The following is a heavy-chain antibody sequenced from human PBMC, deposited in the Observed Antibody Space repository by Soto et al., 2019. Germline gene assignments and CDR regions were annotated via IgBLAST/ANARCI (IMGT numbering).Heavy chain of an antibody. D-gene: IGHD3-10*01. Sequence: GGSLRLSCAASGFTFSSYAMSWVRQAPGKGLEWVSAISVSGGSTYYADSVKGRFTISRDNSKNTLYLQMNSLRAEDTAVYYCAKPGSGSYRYYFGYWGQGTLVTVSS. V-gene: IGHV3-23*01. J-gene: IGHJ4*02. CDR3: AKPGSGSYRYYFGY. CDR1: GFTFSSYA. CDR2: ISVSGGST.